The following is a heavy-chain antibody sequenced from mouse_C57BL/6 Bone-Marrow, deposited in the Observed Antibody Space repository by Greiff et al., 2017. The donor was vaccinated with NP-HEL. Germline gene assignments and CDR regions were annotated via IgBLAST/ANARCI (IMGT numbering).Heavy chain of an antibody. D-gene: IGHD2-1*01. CDR1: GYTFTTYP. CDR2: FHPYNDDT. CDR3: ARGGNYWYYFDY. Sequence: QVQLKQSGAELVKPGASVKMSCKASGYTFTTYPIEWVKQNPGKGLEWIGNFHPYNDDTEYNEKFKNKATLTVEKSSSTVYLELSRLTSDDSSVYYCARGGNYWYYFDYWGQGTTLTVSS. J-gene: IGHJ2*01. V-gene: IGHV1-47*01.